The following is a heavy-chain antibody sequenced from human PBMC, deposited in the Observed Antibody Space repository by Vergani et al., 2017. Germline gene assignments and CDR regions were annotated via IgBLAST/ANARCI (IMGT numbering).Heavy chain of an antibody. CDR1: GFTFSSYA. V-gene: IGHV3-23*01. Sequence: EVQLLESGGDLVQPGGSLRLSCAASGFTFSSYAMSWVRQAPGKGLEWVSAISGSGGSTYYADSVKGRFTISRDNSKNTLYLQMNSLRAEDTAVYYCAGLLTGYQYYFDYWGQGTLVTVSS. D-gene: IGHD3-9*01. CDR3: AGLLTGYQYYFDY. CDR2: ISGSGGST. J-gene: IGHJ4*02.